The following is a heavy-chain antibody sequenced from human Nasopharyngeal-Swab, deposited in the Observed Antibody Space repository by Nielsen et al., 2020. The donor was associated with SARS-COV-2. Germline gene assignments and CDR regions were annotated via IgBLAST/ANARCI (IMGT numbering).Heavy chain of an antibody. D-gene: IGHD6-19*01. J-gene: IGHJ6*02. CDR3: ARDPTSVAGTGDYYYGMDA. V-gene: IGHV1-2*02. CDR2: INPNSGGT. CDR1: GYTFTGYY. Sequence: ASVKVSCKASGYTFTGYYMHWVRQAPGQGLEWMGWINPNSGGTNYAQKFQGRVTMTRDTSISTAYMELSRLRSDDTAVYYCARDPTSVAGTGDYYYGMDAWGQGAPVTVSS.